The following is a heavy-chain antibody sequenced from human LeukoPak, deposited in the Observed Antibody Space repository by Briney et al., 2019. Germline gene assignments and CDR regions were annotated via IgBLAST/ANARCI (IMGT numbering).Heavy chain of an antibody. CDR3: AREFQDSGTESFDY. CDR1: GGSFSGYY. Sequence: SETLSLTCAVYGGSFSGYYWSWIRQPPGKGLEWIGEINHSGSTNYNPSLKSRVTISVDTSKNQFSLKLSSVTAADTAVYYCAREFQDSGTESFDYWGQGTLVTVSS. CDR2: INHSGST. V-gene: IGHV4-34*01. J-gene: IGHJ4*02. D-gene: IGHD1-26*01.